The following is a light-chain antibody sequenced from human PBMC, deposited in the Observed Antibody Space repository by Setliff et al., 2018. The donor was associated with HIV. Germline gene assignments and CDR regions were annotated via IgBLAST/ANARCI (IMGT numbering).Light chain of an antibody. CDR2: DVS. Sequence: QSALAQPASVSGSPGQSITISCTGTSSDVGGYNYVSWYQQHPGKAPKLMIYDVSKRPSGVSNRFSGSKSGNTASLTISGLQAEDEADYYCSSYTRSSTFGVFGTGTKVTVL. V-gene: IGLV2-14*01. CDR1: SSDVGGYNY. J-gene: IGLJ1*01. CDR3: SSYTRSSTFGV.